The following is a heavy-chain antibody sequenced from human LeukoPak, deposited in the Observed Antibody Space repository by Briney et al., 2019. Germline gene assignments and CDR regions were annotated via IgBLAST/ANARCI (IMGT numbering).Heavy chain of an antibody. J-gene: IGHJ4*02. CDR2: IDIDGTGT. Sequence: PGGSLRLSCATSGFTFSNAWMCWVRQAPGKGLVWVSRIDIDGTGTSYADSVKGRFTISRDNAKNTVSLQMNSLKAEDTAVYYCGTVFDHWGPGILVTVSS. V-gene: IGHV3-74*01. CDR1: GFTFSNAW. CDR3: GTVFDH.